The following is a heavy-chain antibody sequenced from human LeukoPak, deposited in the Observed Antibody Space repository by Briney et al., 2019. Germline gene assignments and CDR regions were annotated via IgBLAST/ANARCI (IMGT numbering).Heavy chain of an antibody. D-gene: IGHD3-16*02. J-gene: IGHJ3*02. Sequence: GASVKVSCKASGYTFTSYDINWVRQATGQGLEWMGWMNPNSGNTGYAQKFQGRVTITRNTSISTAYMELSSLRSEDTAVYYCARGWDYVWGSYRFDAFDIWGQGTMVTVSS. CDR1: GYTFTSYD. CDR3: ARGWDYVWGSYRFDAFDI. CDR2: MNPNSGNT. V-gene: IGHV1-8*03.